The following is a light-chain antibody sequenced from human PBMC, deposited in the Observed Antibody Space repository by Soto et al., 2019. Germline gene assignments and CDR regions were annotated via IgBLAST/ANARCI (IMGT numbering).Light chain of an antibody. J-gene: IGLJ1*01. CDR2: DVS. CDR1: SSDVGGFDH. CDR3: SSYSGTNYHYV. V-gene: IGLV2-14*03. Sequence: QSALTQPTSVSGSPGQSITISCTGASSDVGGFDHVSWYQQHPGKVPRLLIYDVSSRPSGVSDRFSGSKSGNTASLTISGLQAEDEADYYCSSYSGTNYHYVFGTGTKVTVL.